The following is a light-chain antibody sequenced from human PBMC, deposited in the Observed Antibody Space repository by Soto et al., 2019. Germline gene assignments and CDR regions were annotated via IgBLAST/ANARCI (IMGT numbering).Light chain of an antibody. CDR3: QQYYSTPLT. J-gene: IGKJ4*01. V-gene: IGKV4-1*01. Sequence: IVVTQSPDSLAGALGARATINCRSSQSVLFSTNNLNYFAWYQQKAGQPPKLLIYWASTRESGVPDRFSGSGSGADFTLTISRLQAEDVAVYYCQQYYSTPLTFGGGTRVDI. CDR2: WAS. CDR1: QSVLFSTNNLNY.